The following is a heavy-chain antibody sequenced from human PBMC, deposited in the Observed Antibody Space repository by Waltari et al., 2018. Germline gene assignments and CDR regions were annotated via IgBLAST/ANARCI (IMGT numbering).Heavy chain of an antibody. V-gene: IGHV4-39*01. Sequence: QLQLQESGPGLVKPSETLSLTCTVSGGSISSSSYYWGWIRQPPGKGLEWIGSIYYSGSTYYNPSLKGRVTISVDTSKNQFSLKLSSVTAADTAVYYCARPEGYYYDSSGTRDAFDIWGQGTMVTVSS. CDR1: GGSISSSSYY. CDR2: IYYSGST. J-gene: IGHJ3*02. D-gene: IGHD3-22*01. CDR3: ARPEGYYYDSSGTRDAFDI.